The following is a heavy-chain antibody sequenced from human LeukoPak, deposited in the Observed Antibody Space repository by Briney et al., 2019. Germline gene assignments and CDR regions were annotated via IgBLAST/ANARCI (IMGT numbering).Heavy chain of an antibody. CDR3: ARSDGYNFDY. Sequence: NTSEALSLTCTVSGGSFSSGGYYWSWIRQHPGKGLEWIGYIYYSGSTYYNPSLRSRVAISVDTSKNQFSLKLSSVTAADTAVYYCARSDGYNFDYWGQGTLVTVSS. CDR2: IYYSGST. D-gene: IGHD5-24*01. CDR1: GGSFSSGGYY. J-gene: IGHJ4*02. V-gene: IGHV4-31*03.